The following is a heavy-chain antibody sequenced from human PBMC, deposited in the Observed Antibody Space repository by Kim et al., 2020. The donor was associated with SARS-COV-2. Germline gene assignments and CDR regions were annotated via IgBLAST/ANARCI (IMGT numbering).Heavy chain of an antibody. D-gene: IGHD3-22*01. J-gene: IGHJ4*02. CDR1: GFTVSSNY. CDR3: AREFFHSRGYYTDY. CDR2: IYSGGST. Sequence: GGSLRLSCAASGFTVSSNYMSWVRQAPGKGLEWVSVIYSGGSTYYADSVKGRFTISRDNSKNTLYLQMTSLRAEDTAVYYCAREFFHSRGYYTDYWGQGTLVTVSS. V-gene: IGHV3-66*01.